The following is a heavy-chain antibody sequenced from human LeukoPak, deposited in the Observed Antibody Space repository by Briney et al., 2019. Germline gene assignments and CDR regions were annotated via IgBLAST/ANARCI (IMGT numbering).Heavy chain of an antibody. Sequence: ASVKVSCKASGYTFTSYYMHWVRQAPGQGLEWMGIINPSGGSTSYAQKFQGRVTMTKDTSTSTVYMELSSLRSEDTAVYYCARVAFEETNWFDPWGQGTLVTVSP. J-gene: IGHJ5*02. CDR2: INPSGGST. CDR1: GYTFTSYY. V-gene: IGHV1-46*03. D-gene: IGHD2/OR15-2a*01. CDR3: ARVAFEETNWFDP.